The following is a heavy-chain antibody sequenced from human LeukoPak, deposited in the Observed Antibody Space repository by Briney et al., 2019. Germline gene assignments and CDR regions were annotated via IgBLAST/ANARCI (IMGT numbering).Heavy chain of an antibody. Sequence: SETLSLTCTVSGGSISSYYWSLLRQPPGKGLEWFGYIYYSWSTNYTPSLKSRVTISVDTSKNQFSLKLSSVTAADTAVYYCARTLSEYSSSSLGYWGQGTLVTVSS. D-gene: IGHD6-6*01. J-gene: IGHJ4*02. CDR1: GGSISSYY. CDR2: IYYSWST. V-gene: IGHV4-59*01. CDR3: ARTLSEYSSSSLGY.